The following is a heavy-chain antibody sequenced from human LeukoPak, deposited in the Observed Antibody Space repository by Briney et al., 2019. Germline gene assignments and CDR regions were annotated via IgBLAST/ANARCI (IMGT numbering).Heavy chain of an antibody. CDR3: ARDLYCSGSSCYSVAQYFQH. Sequence: PGGSLRLSCAASGFTISSYSMNWVRQAPGKGLEWVSYISSSSSTIYYADSVKGRFTISRDNAKNSLYLQMNSLRAEDTAVYYCARDLYCSGSSCYSVAQYFQHWGQGTLVTVSS. D-gene: IGHD2-15*01. CDR2: ISSSSSTI. J-gene: IGHJ1*01. CDR1: GFTISSYS. V-gene: IGHV3-48*04.